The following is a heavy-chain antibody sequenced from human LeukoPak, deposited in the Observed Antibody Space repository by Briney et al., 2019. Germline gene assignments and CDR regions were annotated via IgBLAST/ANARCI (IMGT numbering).Heavy chain of an antibody. CDR3: ARGGFYSSGWYGNWFDP. Sequence: ASVKVSCKASGDTFTRYDMRWVRQAPGQGLEWRGCINPNSGGTNYAQKCQGRVTITRDTSISTAYMELSRVRPDDTAVYYRARGGFYSSGWYGNWFDPWGQGTLVTVSS. J-gene: IGHJ5*02. CDR1: GDTFTRYD. D-gene: IGHD6-19*01. CDR2: INPNSGGT. V-gene: IGHV1-2*02.